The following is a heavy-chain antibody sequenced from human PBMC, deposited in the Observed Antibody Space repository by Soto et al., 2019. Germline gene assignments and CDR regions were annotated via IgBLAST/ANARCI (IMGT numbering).Heavy chain of an antibody. J-gene: IGHJ4*02. Sequence: XAVKLCNKASGYPFTSYGIIWVRQAPGQGLEWMGWISAYNGNTNYAQKLQCRVTMTTDTSTSTAYMELRSLRSDDTAVYYCASVGAYCGGDCYPDSDYWGQGTRGT. V-gene: IGHV1-18*01. CDR1: GYPFTSYG. CDR3: ASVGAYCGGDCYPDSDY. CDR2: ISAYNGNT. D-gene: IGHD2-21*02.